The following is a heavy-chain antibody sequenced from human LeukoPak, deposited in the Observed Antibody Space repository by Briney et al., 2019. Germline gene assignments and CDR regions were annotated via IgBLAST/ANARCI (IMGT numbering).Heavy chain of an antibody. CDR2: IYYSGST. CDR3: ARGMRQLVNY. Sequence: SETLSLTCAVYGGSFNGYYWSWIRQHPGKGLEWIGYIYYSGSTYYNPSLKSRVTISVDTSKNQFSLKLSSVTAADTAVYYCARGMRQLVNYWGQGTLVTVSS. V-gene: IGHV4-31*11. CDR1: GGSFNGYY. J-gene: IGHJ4*02. D-gene: IGHD6-13*01.